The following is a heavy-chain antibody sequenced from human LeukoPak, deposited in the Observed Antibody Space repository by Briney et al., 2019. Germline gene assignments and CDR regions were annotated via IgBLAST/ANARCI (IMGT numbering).Heavy chain of an antibody. CDR2: ISYDRTNK. CDR1: GFTFSDFA. V-gene: IGHV3-30*03. D-gene: IGHD2-2*01. J-gene: IGHJ4*02. CDR3: ARGDCRSTSCYQLDY. Sequence: GTSLRLSCAPSGFTFSDFAMHWVRQAPEKGLQWVAVISYDRTNKYYADSVKGRFTISRDHSKNMLYLQMNSLRGEDTAVYYCARGDCRSTSCYQLDYWGQGALVTVSS.